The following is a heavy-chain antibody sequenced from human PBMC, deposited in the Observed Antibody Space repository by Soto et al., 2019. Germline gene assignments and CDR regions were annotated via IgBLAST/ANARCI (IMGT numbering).Heavy chain of an antibody. V-gene: IGHV1-45*01. CDR2: ITPFNGDV. CDR1: GNTFTYRY. J-gene: IGHJ4*02. D-gene: IGHD1-26*01. CDR3: ASGGAGSGPVTWELPDH. Sequence: QMQLVQSGAEVKKTGSTVTVSCKALGNTFTYRYLHWVRQAPGQALEWMGWITPFNGDVHYAQKFQERFTITRDRSINTAYMTMSSLRSEDTAMYYCASGGAGSGPVTWELPDHWGQGTLVTFSS.